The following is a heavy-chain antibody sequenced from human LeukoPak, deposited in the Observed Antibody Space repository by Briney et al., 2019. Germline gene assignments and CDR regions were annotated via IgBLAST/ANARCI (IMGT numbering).Heavy chain of an antibody. CDR1: GGSISSGDYY. D-gene: IGHD5-24*01. V-gene: IGHV4-30-4*08. J-gene: IGHJ5*02. CDR2: IYYSGGT. Sequence: PSQTLSLTCTVSGGSISSGDYYWSWIRQPPGKGLEWIGYIYYSGGTYYNPSLKCRVTISVDTSKNQFSLKLSSVTAADTAVYYCARERGDGCNWFNPWGQGTLVTVSS. CDR3: ARERGDGCNWFNP.